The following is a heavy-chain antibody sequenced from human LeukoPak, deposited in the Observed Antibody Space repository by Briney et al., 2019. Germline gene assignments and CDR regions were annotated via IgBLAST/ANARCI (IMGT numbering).Heavy chain of an antibody. CDR3: ARDLRTIVVVPALDY. V-gene: IGHV1-2*02. J-gene: IGHJ4*02. Sequence: ASVKVSCKASGYTFTGYYMHWVRQAPGQGLEWMGWINPNSGGTNYAQKFQGRVTMTRDTSISTAYMELSRLRSDDTAVYYCARDLRTIVVVPALDYWGQGTLVTVSS. D-gene: IGHD2-2*01. CDR1: GYTFTGYY. CDR2: INPNSGGT.